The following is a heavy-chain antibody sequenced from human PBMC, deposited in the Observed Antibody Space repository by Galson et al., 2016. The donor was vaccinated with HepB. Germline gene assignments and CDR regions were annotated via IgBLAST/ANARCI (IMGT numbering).Heavy chain of an antibody. CDR3: SRIIVVAYHYYYGMDV. J-gene: IGHJ6*02. D-gene: IGHD2-15*01. CDR1: GFTFTKFG. V-gene: IGHV3-48*01. Sequence: SLRLSCAASGFTFTKFGMNWVRQAPGKGLEWLGYISASSETLYYEDSVKGRFTISRDNAKRALYLQMDSLRAEDTAVYYCSRIIVVAYHYYYGMDVWGQGTTVTVSS. CDR2: ISASSETL.